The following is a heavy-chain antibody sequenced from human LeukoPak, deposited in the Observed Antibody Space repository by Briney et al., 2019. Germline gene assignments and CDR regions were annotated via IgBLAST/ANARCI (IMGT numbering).Heavy chain of an antibody. V-gene: IGHV3-21*01. Sequence: GGSLRLSCAASGFSFTNDHMNWVRQAPGKGVEGVSFISHDSTLITYADSAKGRFIVSRDNAKKSLFLQMDSLRAEDTGIYYCTRDISTAIRAYDIWGQGTTVTVSS. CDR1: GFSFTNDH. CDR2: ISHDSTLI. CDR3: TRDISTAIRAYDI. D-gene: IGHD2-21*02. J-gene: IGHJ3*02.